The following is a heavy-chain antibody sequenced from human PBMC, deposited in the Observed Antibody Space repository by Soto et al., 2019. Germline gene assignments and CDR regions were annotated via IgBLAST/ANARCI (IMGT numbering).Heavy chain of an antibody. CDR3: ARDWDIVATSIFDY. CDR1: GFTFSSYG. V-gene: IGHV3-33*01. CDR2: IWYDGSNK. Sequence: PGGSLRLSCAASGFTFSSYGMHWVRQAPGKGLEWVAVIWYDGSNKYYADSVKGRFTISRDNSKNTLYLQMNSLRAEDTAVYYCARDWDIVATSIFDYWGQGTLVTVSS. D-gene: IGHD5-12*01. J-gene: IGHJ4*02.